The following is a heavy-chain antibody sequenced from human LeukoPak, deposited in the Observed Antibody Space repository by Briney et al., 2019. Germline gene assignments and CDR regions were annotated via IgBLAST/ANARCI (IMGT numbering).Heavy chain of an antibody. J-gene: IGHJ4*02. V-gene: IGHV3-15*01. CDR2: IKSKTHGGTT. CDR3: TTERPYFDN. CDR1: GFTSSDAW. Sequence: GGSLRLSCAASGFTSSDAWVSWVRQAPGKGLEWVGRIKSKTHGGTTQYAAPVKGRFTISRDDSKTAVYLQMNSLKSEDAAMYYCTTERPYFDNWGQGTLVTVSS.